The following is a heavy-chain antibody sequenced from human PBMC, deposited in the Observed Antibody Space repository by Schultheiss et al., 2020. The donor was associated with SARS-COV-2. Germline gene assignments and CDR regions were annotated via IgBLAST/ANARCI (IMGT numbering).Heavy chain of an antibody. CDR1: GGSISSYY. CDR2: IYYSGYT. CDR3: ARTAYYYGMDV. Sequence: SETLSLTCTVSGGSISSYYWSWIRQPAGKGLEWIGYIYYSGYTNYNPSLRGRVTMSVDTSKNQFSLKLSSVTAADTAVYYCARTAYYYGMDVWGQGTTVTVSS. V-gene: IGHV4-59*12. J-gene: IGHJ6*02.